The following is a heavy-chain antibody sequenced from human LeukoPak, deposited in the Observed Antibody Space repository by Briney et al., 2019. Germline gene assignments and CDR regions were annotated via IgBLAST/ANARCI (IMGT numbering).Heavy chain of an antibody. CDR1: GYTFTSYG. J-gene: IGHJ4*02. D-gene: IGHD5-24*01. Sequence: ASVKVPCKASGYTFTSYGISWVRQAPGQGLEWMGWISAYNGNTNYAQKLQGRVTMTTDTSTSTAYMELRSLRSDDTAVYYCARDLIGDGYNYYYYWGQGTLVTVSS. CDR2: ISAYNGNT. V-gene: IGHV1-18*01. CDR3: ARDLIGDGYNYYYY.